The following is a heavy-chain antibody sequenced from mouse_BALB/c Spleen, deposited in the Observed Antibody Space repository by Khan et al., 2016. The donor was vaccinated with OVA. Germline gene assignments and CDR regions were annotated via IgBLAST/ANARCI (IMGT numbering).Heavy chain of an antibody. CDR1: GFTFSSYA. CDR3: ARVYFACGDN. CDR2: ISSGGSLT. D-gene: IGHD2-1*01. J-gene: IGHJ2*01. V-gene: IGHV5-9-3*01. Sequence: EVELVESGGGLVKPGGSLKVSCAASGFTFSSYAMSWVRQTPEKRLEWVATISSGGSLTYYPDSVQGRFTISRDNGKNTLYLLMSSLRSEDKAMYYSARVYFACGDNWGQGTTLTVSS.